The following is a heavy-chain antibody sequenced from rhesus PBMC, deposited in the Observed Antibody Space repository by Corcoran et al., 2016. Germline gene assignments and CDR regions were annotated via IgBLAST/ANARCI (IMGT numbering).Heavy chain of an antibody. D-gene: IGHD6-13*01. V-gene: IGHV4S11*01. CDR3: ARGGSWSSYGLDS. CDR1: GGSISSNY. J-gene: IGHJ6*01. CDR2: IHESGKSP. Sequence: QVQLQESGPGLVKPLETLSLTCAVSGGSISSNYCSWLRQPPGKGLEWVGCIHESGKSPHYNLSLMCRVPLTVDTSKTQFSLKLSAVSAADTAVYYCARGGSWSSYGLDSWGQGVVVTVSS.